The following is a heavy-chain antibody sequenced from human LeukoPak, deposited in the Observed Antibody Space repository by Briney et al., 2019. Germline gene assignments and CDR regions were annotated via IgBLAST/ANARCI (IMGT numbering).Heavy chain of an antibody. J-gene: IGHJ4*02. Sequence: GGSLRPSCAASGFTFRSAAMSCGRQAPGKGLEWVLAISDSGYSTYYAEYVKGQFTISSDNPMNTLCLQINSLRAEDTAVYYCAKDRLQFFDFWGQGTLVSVSS. CDR3: AKDRLQFFDF. CDR1: GFTFRSAA. CDR2: ISDSGYST. V-gene: IGHV3-23*01. D-gene: IGHD4-11*01.